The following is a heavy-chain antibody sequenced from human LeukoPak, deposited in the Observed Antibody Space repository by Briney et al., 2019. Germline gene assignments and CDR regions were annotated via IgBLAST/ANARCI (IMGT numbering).Heavy chain of an antibody. CDR3: ARGLCKAFAPDY. D-gene: IGHD2/OR15-2a*01. CDR1: GYTFTSYD. V-gene: IGHV1-8*01. CDR2: MNPNSGNT. Sequence: ASVKLSCKASGYTFTSYDINWVRQATGQGLEWMGWMNPNSGNTGNAKKFQGRVTMTRNTSISTAYREVSSPRSEHTAIYYCARGLCKAFAPDYWGEGSLVSASS. J-gene: IGHJ4*02.